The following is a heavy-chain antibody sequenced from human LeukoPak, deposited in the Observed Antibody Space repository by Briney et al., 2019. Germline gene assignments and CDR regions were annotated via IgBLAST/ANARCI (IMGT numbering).Heavy chain of an antibody. Sequence: PSETLSLTCTVSGGSISSGDYYWSWIRQPPGKGLEWIGYIYYSGSTYYNPSLKSRVTISVDTSKNQFSLKLSSVTAADTAVYYCARGDGYTSPNHFDYWGQGTLVTVSS. CDR2: IYYSGST. D-gene: IGHD5-24*01. CDR3: ARGDGYTSPNHFDY. CDR1: GGSISSGDYY. J-gene: IGHJ4*02. V-gene: IGHV4-30-4*01.